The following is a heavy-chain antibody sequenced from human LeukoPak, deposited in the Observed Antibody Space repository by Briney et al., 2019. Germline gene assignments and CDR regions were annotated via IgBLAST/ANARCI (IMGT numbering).Heavy chain of an antibody. Sequence: SVKVSCKASGGTFSSYAISWVRQAPGQGLEWMGGIIPIFGTANYAQKFQGRVTITADESTSTAYMELSSLRSEDTAVYYCARGPFITIFGVVEDWFDPWGQGILVTVSS. D-gene: IGHD3-3*01. V-gene: IGHV1-69*13. CDR1: GGTFSSYA. CDR3: ARGPFITIFGVVEDWFDP. CDR2: IIPIFGTA. J-gene: IGHJ5*02.